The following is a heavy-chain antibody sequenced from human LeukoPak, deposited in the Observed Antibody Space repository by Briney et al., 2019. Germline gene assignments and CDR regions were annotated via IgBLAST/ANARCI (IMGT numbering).Heavy chain of an antibody. J-gene: IGHJ4*02. CDR1: GGSISSYY. CDR2: IYTSGST. Sequence: SETLSLTCTVSGGSISSYYWSWIRQPPGKGLEWIGRIYTSGSTNYNPSLKSRVTMSVDTSKNQFSLKLSSVTAADTAVYYCASQLMEGSGRDFDYWGQGTLVTVSS. V-gene: IGHV4-4*07. CDR3: ASQLMEGSGRDFDY. D-gene: IGHD3-10*01.